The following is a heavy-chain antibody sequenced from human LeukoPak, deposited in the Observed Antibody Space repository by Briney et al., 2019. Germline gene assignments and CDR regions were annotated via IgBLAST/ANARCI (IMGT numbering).Heavy chain of an antibody. Sequence: GGSLRLSCAASGFTVSTNYMSWVRQAPGEGLEWVSIIYDSGTTHYADSVKGRFAISRDDSKNTLHLQMNSLRAEDTAMYYCTRAHGRITRDAYLDYWGQGTLVTVSS. CDR3: TRAHGRITRDAYLDY. J-gene: IGHJ4*02. CDR2: IYDSGTT. D-gene: IGHD3-10*01. V-gene: IGHV3-53*01. CDR1: GFTVSTNY.